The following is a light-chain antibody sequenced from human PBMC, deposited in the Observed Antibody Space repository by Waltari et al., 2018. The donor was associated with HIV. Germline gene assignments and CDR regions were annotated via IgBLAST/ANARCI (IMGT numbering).Light chain of an antibody. CDR3: QQHPIT. V-gene: IGKV3-20*01. Sequence: DIVLTQSPGTLSLSPGARATLSCRASQSVSRDYLAWYQQKPGQAPRLLIYGVSSRATGIPDRFSGSGSGTEFTLTISRLEPEDFAVYYCQQHPITFGQGTRLEIK. CDR2: GVS. J-gene: IGKJ5*01. CDR1: QSVSRDY.